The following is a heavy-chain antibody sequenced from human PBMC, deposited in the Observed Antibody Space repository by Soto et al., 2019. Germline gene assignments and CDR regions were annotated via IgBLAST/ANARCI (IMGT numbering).Heavy chain of an antibody. Sequence: QVRLVQSGAEVKKPGSSVKVSCKGSGGTFSSYAISWVRQAPGQGLEWMGGIIPIFCTASYAQKFQGSVRITADESTSTAYMEMSRLRSEETAVYYCAREGASGSHIGYWGQRSLATVSS. D-gene: IGHD3-3*01. V-gene: IGHV1-69*01. CDR1: GGTFSSYA. J-gene: IGHJ4*02. CDR2: IIPIFCTA. CDR3: AREGASGSHIGY.